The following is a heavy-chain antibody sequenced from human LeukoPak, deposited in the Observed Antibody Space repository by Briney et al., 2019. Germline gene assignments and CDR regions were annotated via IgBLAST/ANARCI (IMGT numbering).Heavy chain of an antibody. D-gene: IGHD4-11*01. Sequence: PGGSLRLSCATSGFTFTAYWMTWVRQAPGKGLQWVAHTSQDGTETYFLDSVRGRFTISRDNAKNSLYLQMNSLRVEDTAVYYCTNGIYRTSYWGQGTLVTVSS. V-gene: IGHV3-7*01. CDR1: GFTFTAYW. CDR3: TNGIYRTSY. J-gene: IGHJ4*02. CDR2: TSQDGTET.